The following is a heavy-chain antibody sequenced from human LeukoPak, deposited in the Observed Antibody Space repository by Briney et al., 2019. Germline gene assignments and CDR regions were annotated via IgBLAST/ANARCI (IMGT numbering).Heavy chain of an antibody. D-gene: IGHD3-16*01. CDR1: GFTFSRYW. Sequence: GGSLRLSCAASGFTFSRYWMHWVRQVPGKGLVWVSRMNPDGSITYYADSVKGRVTTSRDNAKNTLYLQMSRLRVEDTAVYFCGRGGCYGDFWGQGILVTVSS. J-gene: IGHJ4*02. V-gene: IGHV3-74*01. CDR3: GRGGCYGDF. CDR2: MNPDGSIT.